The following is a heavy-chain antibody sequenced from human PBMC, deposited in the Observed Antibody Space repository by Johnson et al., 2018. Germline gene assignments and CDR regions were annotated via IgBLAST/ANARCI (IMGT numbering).Heavy chain of an antibody. V-gene: IGHV5-51*03. CDR2: IYPSDSDT. Sequence: EVQLVESGAEVKKPGESLRISCKGSGYTFSTSWIGWVRQVPGKGLEWMGTIYPSDSDTRYSPSFQGQVTISADKSISTAYLQWRSPKASDTAMYYWARQYSGYNNWGQGTLVTVSS. CDR1: GYTFSTSW. J-gene: IGHJ4*02. D-gene: IGHD5-12*01. CDR3: ARQYSGYNN.